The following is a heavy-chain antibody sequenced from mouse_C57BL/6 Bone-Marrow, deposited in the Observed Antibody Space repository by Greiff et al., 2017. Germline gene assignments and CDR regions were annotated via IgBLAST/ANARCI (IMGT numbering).Heavy chain of an antibody. CDR1: GFTFSSYA. J-gene: IGHJ3*01. V-gene: IGHV5-9-1*02. CDR2: ISSGGDYI. Sequence: EVKLMESGEGLVKPGGSLKLSCAASGFTFSSYAMSWVRQTPEKRLEWVAYISSGGDYIYYADTVKGRFTISRDTARNTLYLQMGSLESEDTAMYYCTSEPSSNWFAYWGQGTLVTVSA. CDR3: TSEPSSNWFAY. D-gene: IGHD2-10*02.